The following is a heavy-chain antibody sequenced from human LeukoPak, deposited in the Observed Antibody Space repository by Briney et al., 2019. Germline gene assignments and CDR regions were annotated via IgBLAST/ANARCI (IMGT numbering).Heavy chain of an antibody. CDR3: ARQGYYDSSGYYFLFDP. CDR2: IHTSGST. J-gene: IGHJ5*02. D-gene: IGHD3-22*01. Sequence: SETLSLTCTVSGGSISSYCWSWIRQPPGKGLEWIGYIHTSGSTNYNPSLKSRVTISVDTSKNQFSLKLSSVTAADTAVYYCARQGYYDSSGYYFLFDPWGQGTLVTVSS. V-gene: IGHV4-4*09. CDR1: GGSISSYC.